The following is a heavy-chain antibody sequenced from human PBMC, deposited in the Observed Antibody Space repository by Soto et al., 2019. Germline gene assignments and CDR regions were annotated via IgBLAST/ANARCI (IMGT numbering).Heavy chain of an antibody. J-gene: IGHJ5*02. V-gene: IGHV3-33*01. CDR1: GFTFSNYG. CDR3: ARPYSSNSNWFDP. D-gene: IGHD6-19*01. CDR2: LRDDADDA. Sequence: GGSLRLSCVASGFTFSNYGMHWVRQAPGKGLEWVAALRDDADDAYYGDSVKGRFTISRDNSKNTLYLQMSSLRAEDTAVYYCARPYSSNSNWFDPWGQGTLVTVSS.